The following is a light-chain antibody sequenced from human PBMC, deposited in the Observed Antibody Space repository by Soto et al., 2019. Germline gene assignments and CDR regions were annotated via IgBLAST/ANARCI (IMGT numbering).Light chain of an antibody. CDR3: AAWDDSLSGVV. CDR1: SSDVGSYNR. Sequence: QSVLTQPPSVSGSPGQSVTISCTGTSSDVGSYNRVSWYQQPPGTAPKLMIYEVSNRPSGVPDRFSGSKSGNTASLTISGLRSEDETDYYCAAWDDSLSGVVFGGGTKLTVL. CDR2: EVS. V-gene: IGLV2-18*01. J-gene: IGLJ2*01.